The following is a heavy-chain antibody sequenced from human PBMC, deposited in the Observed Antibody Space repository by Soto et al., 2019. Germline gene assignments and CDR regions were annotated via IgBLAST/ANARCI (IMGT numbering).Heavy chain of an antibody. CDR3: AAPRATSLGYYYYGMDV. CDR1: GYTFTSYR. V-gene: IGHV1-18*01. CDR2: ISAYNGNT. D-gene: IGHD5-12*01. Sequence: ASVKVSCKASGYTFTSYRISWVRQAPGQGLEWMGIISAYNGNTNYAQKYQGRVTMTRDTSTSTVYMELSSLRSEDTAVYYCAAPRATSLGYYYYGMDVWGQGTTVTVSS. J-gene: IGHJ6*02.